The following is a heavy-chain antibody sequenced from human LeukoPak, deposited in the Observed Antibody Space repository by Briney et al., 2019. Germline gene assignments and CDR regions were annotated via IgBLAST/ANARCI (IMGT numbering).Heavy chain of an antibody. CDR2: IYTSGST. Sequence: SETLSLTCTVSGGSISSYYWSWIRQPAGKGLEWIGRIYTSGSTNYNPSLKSRVTMSVGTSKNQFSLKLSSVTAADTAVYYCARASVWGYSYGYYFDYWGQGTLVTVSS. D-gene: IGHD5-18*01. CDR3: ARASVWGYSYGYYFDY. V-gene: IGHV4-4*07. CDR1: GGSISSYY. J-gene: IGHJ4*02.